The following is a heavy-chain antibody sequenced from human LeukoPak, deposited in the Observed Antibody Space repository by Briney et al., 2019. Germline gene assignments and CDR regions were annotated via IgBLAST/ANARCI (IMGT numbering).Heavy chain of an antibody. J-gene: IGHJ6*02. CDR3: ARGIVVVPAEGYGMDV. Sequence: ASVKVSCKASGYTFTGYYMHWVRQAPGQGLEWMGRINPNSGGTNNAQKFQGRVTMTRDTSISTAYMELSRLRSDDTAVYYCARGIVVVPAEGYGMDVWGQGTTVTVSS. CDR1: GYTFTGYY. V-gene: IGHV1-2*06. D-gene: IGHD2-2*01. CDR2: INPNSGGT.